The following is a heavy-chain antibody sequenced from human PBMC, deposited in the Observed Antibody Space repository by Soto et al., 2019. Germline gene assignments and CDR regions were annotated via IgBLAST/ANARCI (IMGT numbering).Heavy chain of an antibody. V-gene: IGHV3-23*01. D-gene: IGHD3-3*01. Sequence: GGPRSLSGEASGFFFSSYAMNWVGQAQGRGREGVQSISSHGDTTYYAESVRGRFTISRDNSKNTLFLQMNSLRAGDTAVYFCARDHYDFWSGFPPTIWFHPWGQGTLVTVSS. CDR2: ISSHGDTT. CDR3: ARDHYDFWSGFPPTIWFHP. CDR1: GFFFSSYA. J-gene: IGHJ5*02.